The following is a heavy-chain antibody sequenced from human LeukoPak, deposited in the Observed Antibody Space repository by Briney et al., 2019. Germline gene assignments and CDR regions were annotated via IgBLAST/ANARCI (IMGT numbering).Heavy chain of an antibody. V-gene: IGHV3-7*03. CDR2: IKQDGSEK. CDR3: ARHAGYCSGGSCYDDAFDI. CDR1: GFTFSSYW. D-gene: IGHD2-15*01. J-gene: IGHJ3*02. Sequence: GGSLRLSCAASGFTFSSYWMSWVRQAPGKGLEWVANIKQDGSEKYYVDSVKGRFTISRDNARNSLYLQMNSLRAEDTAVYYCARHAGYCSGGSCYDDAFDIWGQGTMVTVSS.